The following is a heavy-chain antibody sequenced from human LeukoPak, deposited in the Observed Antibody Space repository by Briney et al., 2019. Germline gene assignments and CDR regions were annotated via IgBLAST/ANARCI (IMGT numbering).Heavy chain of an antibody. D-gene: IGHD3-16*01. CDR3: ARHRYGGKFDY. CDR2: IYTSGST. V-gene: IGHV4-4*09. J-gene: IGHJ4*02. Sequence: SETLSLTCTVSGGSISSYYWSWIRQPPGKGLEWIGYIYTSGSTNYNPSLKSRVTISVDTSKNQFPLKLSSVTAADTAVYYCARHRYGGKFDYWGQGTLVTVSS. CDR1: GGSISSYY.